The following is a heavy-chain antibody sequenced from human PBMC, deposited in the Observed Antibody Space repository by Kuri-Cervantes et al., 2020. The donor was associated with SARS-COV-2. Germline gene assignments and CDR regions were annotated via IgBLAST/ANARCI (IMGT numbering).Heavy chain of an antibody. D-gene: IGHD2-2*01. CDR1: GGSISSYY. CDR3: ARRLGDIVVVPAAISPQPEGRWFDP. CDR2: IYTSGST. V-gene: IGHV4-4*07. Sequence: GSLRLSCTVSGGSISSYYWSWIRQPAGKGLEWIGRIYTSGSTNYNPSLKSRVTMSVDTSKNQFSLKLSSVTAADTAVYYCARRLGDIVVVPAAISPQPEGRWFDPWGQGTLVTVSS. J-gene: IGHJ5*02.